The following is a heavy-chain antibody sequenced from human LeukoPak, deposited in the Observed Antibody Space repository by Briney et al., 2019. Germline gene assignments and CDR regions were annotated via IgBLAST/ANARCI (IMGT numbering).Heavy chain of an antibody. J-gene: IGHJ4*02. V-gene: IGHV3-53*01. CDR3: ARVTVLRYFDWLLSKSNSGNYFDY. D-gene: IGHD3-9*01. CDR1: GFTVSSNY. Sequence: GGSLRLSCAASGFTVSSNYMSWVRQAPGKGLEWVSVIYSGGSTYYADSVKGRFTISRDNSKNTLYLQTNSLRAEDTAVYYCARVTVLRYFDWLLSKSNSGNYFDYWGQGALVTVSS. CDR2: IYSGGST.